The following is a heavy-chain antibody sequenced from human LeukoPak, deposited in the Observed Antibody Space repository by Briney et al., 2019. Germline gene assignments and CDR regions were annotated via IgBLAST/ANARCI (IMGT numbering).Heavy chain of an antibody. Sequence: GGSLRLSCAGSGLTFGSYAINWVRQAPGKGLEWVSAIRTSSSATNYADSVKGRFATSRDDSRSTVFLQMNSLRAEDTAVYYCARGGVGGLLHALDIWGQGTLVGVT. CDR3: ARGGVGGLLHALDI. D-gene: IGHD1-26*01. CDR1: GLTFGSYA. J-gene: IGHJ3*02. V-gene: IGHV3-23*01. CDR2: IRTSSSAT.